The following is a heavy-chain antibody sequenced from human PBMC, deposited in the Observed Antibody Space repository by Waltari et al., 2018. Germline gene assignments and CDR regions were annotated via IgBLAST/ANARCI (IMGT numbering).Heavy chain of an antibody. Sequence: EVQLVESGGVVVQPGGSLRLSCAASGFTFDDYAMHWVRQATGKGLEWVSLISWDGGSTYYADSVKGRFTISRDNSKNSLYLQMNSLRAEDTALYYCAKDIAVAGRYYGMDVWGQGTTVTVSS. CDR3: AKDIAVAGRYYGMDV. V-gene: IGHV3-43D*04. CDR2: ISWDGGST. J-gene: IGHJ6*02. D-gene: IGHD6-19*01. CDR1: GFTFDDYA.